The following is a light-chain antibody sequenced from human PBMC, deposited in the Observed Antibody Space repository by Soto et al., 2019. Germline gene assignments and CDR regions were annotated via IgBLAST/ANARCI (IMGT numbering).Light chain of an antibody. CDR1: QSVSSIS. CDR3: QYYGGSSRT. Sequence: EIVLTQSPGTLSLSPGERATLSCRASQSVSSISIAWYRQKPGQAPRLVMYGGFSRPTGIPDRFSGSGSGTDFTLTISRLEPEDFALYYCQYYGGSSRTFGQGTKVEIK. V-gene: IGKV3-20*01. CDR2: GGF. J-gene: IGKJ1*01.